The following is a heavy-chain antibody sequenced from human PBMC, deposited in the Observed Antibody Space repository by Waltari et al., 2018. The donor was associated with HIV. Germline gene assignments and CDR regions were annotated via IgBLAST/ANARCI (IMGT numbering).Heavy chain of an antibody. V-gene: IGHV4-38-2*01. J-gene: IGHJ5*02. CDR3: ARRIYRRRGWLHP. D-gene: IGHD3-16*02. CDR2: IHSRDGT. CDR1: GLGIVKGYY. Sequence: VELSESGPKVVEPSATLSLTCRVSGLGIVKGYYWAWVRQSPGNGFAWIGTIHSRDGTKINPSLGARLTLVLVPASNHFSVTLTDVSFADTAVYFCARRIYRRRGWLHPWGPGIPVTIS.